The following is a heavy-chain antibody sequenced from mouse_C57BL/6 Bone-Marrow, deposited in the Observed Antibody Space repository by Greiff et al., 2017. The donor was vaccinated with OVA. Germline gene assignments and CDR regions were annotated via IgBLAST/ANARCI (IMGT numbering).Heavy chain of an antibody. CDR1: GYTFTSYW. CDR3: ARHYFDY. V-gene: IGHV1-69*01. J-gene: IGHJ2*01. CDR2: IDPSDSYT. Sequence: VQLQQPGAELVMPGASVKLSCKASGYTFTSYWMHWVKQRPGQGLEWIGEIDPSDSYTNYNQKFKGKSTLTVDKPSSTAYMQLSSLTSEDSAVYYCARHYFDYWGQGTTLTVSS.